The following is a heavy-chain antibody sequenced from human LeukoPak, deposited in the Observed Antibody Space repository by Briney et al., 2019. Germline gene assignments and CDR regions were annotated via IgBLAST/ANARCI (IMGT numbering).Heavy chain of an antibody. CDR1: GGSFSGYY. CDR2: INHSGST. V-gene: IGHV4-34*01. J-gene: IGHJ4*02. D-gene: IGHD6-13*01. CDR3: ARYAAGAPLDY. Sequence: SETLSLTCAVYGGSFSGYYWSWIRQPPGKGLEWIGEINHSGSTNYNPSLKSRVTISVDTSKNQFSLKLSSVTAADTAVYYCARYAAGAPLDYWGQGTPVTVSS.